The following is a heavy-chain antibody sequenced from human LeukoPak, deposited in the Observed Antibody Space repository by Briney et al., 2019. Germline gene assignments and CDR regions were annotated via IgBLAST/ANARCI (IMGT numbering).Heavy chain of an antibody. J-gene: IGHJ4*01. D-gene: IGHD6-13*01. CDR1: GGSIRSSSSC. CDR2: IYYSGTT. CDR3: ATPHGYTSSGYCGI. Sequence: SETLSLTCTVSGGSIRSSSSCWGWVRQPRGKGREWNVSIYYSGTTYYNPSLKSRITISVDTSKNQFSLKLSSVTAADTAVYYCATPHGYTSSGYCGIWGQGTLVTVSS. V-gene: IGHV4-39*01.